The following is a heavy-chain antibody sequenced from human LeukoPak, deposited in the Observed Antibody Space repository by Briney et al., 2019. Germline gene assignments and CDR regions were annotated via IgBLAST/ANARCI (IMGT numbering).Heavy chain of an antibody. CDR2: IYHSGST. CDR3: AREISGWYRYYYYYYMDV. CDR1: GYSFSSGYY. Sequence: SETLSLTCTVSGYSFSSGYYWGWIRQPPGKGLEWIGSIYHSGSTYYNPSLKSRVTISVDTSKNQFSLKLSSVTAADTAVYYCAREISGWYRYYYYYYMDVWGKGTTVTISS. J-gene: IGHJ6*03. D-gene: IGHD6-19*01. V-gene: IGHV4-38-2*02.